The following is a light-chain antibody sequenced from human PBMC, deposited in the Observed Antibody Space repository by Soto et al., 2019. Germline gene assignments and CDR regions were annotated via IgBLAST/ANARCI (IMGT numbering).Light chain of an antibody. CDR2: GVT. V-gene: IGLV2-8*01. J-gene: IGLJ1*01. CDR1: SSDVGTYDY. Sequence: QSALTQPPSASGSPGQSVTFSCTGTSSDVGTYDYVSWYQQYPGKAPKLLIYGVTRRPSGVPDRFSGSKSGNTAALTVSGLQAEDEAYYYCSSYVGRSMYVFGTGTKVTVL. CDR3: SSYVGRSMYV.